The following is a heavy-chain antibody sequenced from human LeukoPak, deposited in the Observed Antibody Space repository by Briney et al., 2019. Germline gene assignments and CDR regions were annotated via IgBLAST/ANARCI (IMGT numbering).Heavy chain of an antibody. CDR2: ISYDGRNI. CDR1: GFSFSNYG. V-gene: IGHV3-30*18. J-gene: IGHJ4*02. D-gene: IGHD2-2*01. Sequence: GGSLRLSCAASGFSFSNYGMHWVRQAPGKGLEWVAVISYDGRNIHYPDSVKGRFTISRDISTDTLWLQMDSLRTEDTAVYYCAKGPLRGTAAAIDYWGQGTLVTVSS. CDR3: AKGPLRGTAAAIDY.